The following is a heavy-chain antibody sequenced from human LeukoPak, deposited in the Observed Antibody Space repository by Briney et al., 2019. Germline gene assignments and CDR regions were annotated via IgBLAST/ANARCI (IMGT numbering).Heavy chain of an antibody. CDR1: GFTFSSHG. CDR2: IRYDGSYK. D-gene: IGHD1-26*01. V-gene: IGHV3-30*02. J-gene: IGHJ4*02. Sequence: GGSLRLSCEASGFTFSSHGMHWVRQAPGKGLEWVAFIRYDGSYKDYADSVKGRFTISRDNAKNSMYLQMNSLRAEDTALTYCARHPGGGSYYFNYWGQGTLVTVSS. CDR3: ARHPGGGSYYFNY.